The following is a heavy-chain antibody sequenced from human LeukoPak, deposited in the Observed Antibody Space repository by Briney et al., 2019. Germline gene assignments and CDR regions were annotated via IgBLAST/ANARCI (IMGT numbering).Heavy chain of an antibody. D-gene: IGHD3-10*01. CDR3: AKDLDGSGNYHWFDP. CDR1: GFTFSSYW. V-gene: IGHV3-74*01. Sequence: GGSLRLSCAASGFTFSSYWMHWVRQAPGKGLVWVSRINGDGSTTTYADSVKGRFTSSRDNAKNTLYVQMNSLRVEDTAVYSCAKDLDGSGNYHWFDPWGQGTLVTVSS. CDR2: INGDGSTT. J-gene: IGHJ5*02.